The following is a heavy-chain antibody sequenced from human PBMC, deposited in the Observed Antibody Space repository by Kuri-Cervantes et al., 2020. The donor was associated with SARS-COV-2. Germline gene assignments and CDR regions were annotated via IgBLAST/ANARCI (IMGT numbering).Heavy chain of an antibody. J-gene: IGHJ6*01. Sequence: GGSLRLSCAASGFTFSSYGMHWVRQAPGKGLEWVAFIRYDGSNKYYADSVKGRFTISRDNAKNSLYLQMNSLRAEDTAVYYCARDVYSGYDWRYGVYYYGMDVWGQGTTVTVSS. CDR1: GFTFSSYG. CDR3: ARDVYSGYDWRYGVYYYGMDV. CDR2: IRYDGSNK. V-gene: IGHV3-30*02. D-gene: IGHD5-12*01.